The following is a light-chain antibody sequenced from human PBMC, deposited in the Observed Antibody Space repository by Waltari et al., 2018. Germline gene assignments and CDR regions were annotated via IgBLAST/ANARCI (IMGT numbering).Light chain of an antibody. CDR1: SSDVGGYNL. V-gene: IGLV2-8*01. Sequence: QSALTQPPSASGSPGQSVTISCTGTSSDVGGYNLVSWYQQHPGKVPKLVIFEVSKRPSGVPDRFSGSRSGNTASLTVSGLQAEDEADYYCSSYAGSNTYVLFGGGTKLTVL. CDR2: EVS. CDR3: SSYAGSNTYVL. J-gene: IGLJ2*01.